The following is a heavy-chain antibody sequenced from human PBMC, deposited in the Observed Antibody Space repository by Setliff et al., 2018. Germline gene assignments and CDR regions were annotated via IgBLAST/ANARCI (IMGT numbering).Heavy chain of an antibody. Sequence: SETLSLTCAVSGGSITSGSYYWSWIRQPAGEGLEWIGRLHTSGTTVYNPSLKGRVTISADTSKNQFSLKMTSVTAADTALYYCAGTPARGTTWLSPFDYWGQGTLVTVSS. J-gene: IGHJ4*02. V-gene: IGHV4-61*02. CDR1: GGSITSGSYY. CDR3: AGTPARGTTWLSPFDY. D-gene: IGHD5-12*01. CDR2: LHTSGTT.